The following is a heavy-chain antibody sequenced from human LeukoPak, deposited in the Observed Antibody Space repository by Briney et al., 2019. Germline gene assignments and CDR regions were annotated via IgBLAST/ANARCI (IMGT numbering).Heavy chain of an antibody. V-gene: IGHV3-21*01. Sequence: GGSLRLSRAASGFTFSSYSMNWVRQAPGKGLEWVSSISSSSSYIYYADSVKGRFTISRDNAKNSLYLQMNSLRAEDTAVYYCAREGARLPFDYWGQGTLVTVSS. CDR1: GFTFSSYS. D-gene: IGHD5-18*01. J-gene: IGHJ4*02. CDR3: AREGARLPFDY. CDR2: ISSSSSYI.